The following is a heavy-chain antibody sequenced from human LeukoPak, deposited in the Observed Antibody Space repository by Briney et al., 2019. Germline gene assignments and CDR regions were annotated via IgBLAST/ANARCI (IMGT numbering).Heavy chain of an antibody. Sequence: SQTLSLTCTVSGGSISSGGYYWSWIRQHPGKGLEWIGYIYYSGSTYYNPSLKSRVTISVDTSKNQFSLKLSSVTAEDTAVYYCARVSDPLYFDYWGQGTLVTVSS. CDR1: GGSISSGGYY. V-gene: IGHV4-31*03. J-gene: IGHJ4*02. CDR3: ARVSDPLYFDY. CDR2: IYYSGST.